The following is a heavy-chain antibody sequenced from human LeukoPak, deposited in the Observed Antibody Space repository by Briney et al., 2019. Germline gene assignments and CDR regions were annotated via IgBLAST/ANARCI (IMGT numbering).Heavy chain of an antibody. D-gene: IGHD3-10*01. CDR1: GGSISSSSYY. J-gene: IGHJ5*02. CDR3: ARDPVVRGVITDNWFDP. CDR2: IYYSGST. V-gene: IGHV4-39*07. Sequence: SETLSLTCTVSGGSISSSSYYWGWIRQPPGKGLEWFGSIYYSGSTYYNPSLKSRVTISVDTSKNQFSLKLSSVTAADTAVYYCARDPVVRGVITDNWFDPWGQGTLVTVSS.